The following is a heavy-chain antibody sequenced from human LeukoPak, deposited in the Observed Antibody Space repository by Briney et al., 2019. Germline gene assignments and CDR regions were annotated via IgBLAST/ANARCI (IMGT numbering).Heavy chain of an antibody. CDR1: RFIVSGNR. CDR2: IYDTGTK. V-gene: IGHV3-66*01. J-gene: IGHJ6*03. Sequence: PAGSLSLSGVAYRFIVSGNRMTWVSPAPGKGLEWVSVIYDTGTKYYADSVKGRFTISRDNDKNTPFLQINSLRADDTAVYYCATGAGPLKYYYYMDVWGTGAAVTISS. D-gene: IGHD7-27*01. CDR3: ATGAGPLKYYYYMDV.